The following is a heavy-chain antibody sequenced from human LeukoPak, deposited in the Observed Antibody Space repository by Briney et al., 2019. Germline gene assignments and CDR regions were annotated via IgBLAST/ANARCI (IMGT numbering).Heavy chain of an antibody. CDR3: ARGGVETPDYFDY. D-gene: IGHD5-24*01. CDR1: GGPLTSYY. V-gene: IGHV4-59*01. J-gene: IGHJ4*02. CDR2: IYYRGST. Sequence: SETLSLTCSVSGGPLTSYYWSWIRQPPGKGLEWIGCIYYRGSTYYNPSLKSRVTISVDTTRKQFSLKLSSVTAADTAVYYCARGGVETPDYFDYWGQGTLVTVSS.